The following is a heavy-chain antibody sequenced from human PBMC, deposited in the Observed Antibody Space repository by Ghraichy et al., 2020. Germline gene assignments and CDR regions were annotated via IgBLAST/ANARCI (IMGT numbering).Heavy chain of an antibody. V-gene: IGHV3-7*01. J-gene: IGHJ4*02. CDR1: GFTFSTYW. Sequence: GGSLRLSCTASGFTFSTYWMNWVRQAPGKGLEWVGNVNADGRETYYADSVKGRFTVSRDNAKNSLYLQMNSLRPDDTALYYCARGTPSPGIDFWGQGTLV. CDR3: ARGTPSPGIDF. CDR2: VNADGRET.